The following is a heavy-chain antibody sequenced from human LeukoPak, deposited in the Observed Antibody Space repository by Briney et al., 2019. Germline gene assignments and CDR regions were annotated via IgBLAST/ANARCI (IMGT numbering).Heavy chain of an antibody. CDR1: GSTFSSYW. Sequence: GGSLRLSCAASGSTFSSYWMSWVRQAPGKGLEWVANIKQDGSEKYYVDSVKGRFTISRDNAKNSLYLQMNSLRAEDTAVYYCAREVYCSSTSCYTGYFQHWGQGTLVTVSS. D-gene: IGHD2-2*02. CDR3: AREVYCSSTSCYTGYFQH. J-gene: IGHJ1*01. CDR2: IKQDGSEK. V-gene: IGHV3-7*01.